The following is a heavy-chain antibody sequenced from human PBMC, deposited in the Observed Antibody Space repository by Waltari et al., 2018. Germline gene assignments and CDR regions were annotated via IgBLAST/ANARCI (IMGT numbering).Heavy chain of an antibody. CDR2: FSPKNGDK. CDR3: ARDGPGAGNDDFDY. V-gene: IGHV1-2*02. CDR1: GSSFTGYY. D-gene: IGHD3-10*01. Sequence: QVQLAQSGAEEKKPGASVTVSCKASGSSFTGYYTTGARQAPGQGLEWMGWFSPKNGDKKYAQKFQGRVTMTRDTSINTAYMELSSLTSDDTAVYYCARDGPGAGNDDFDYWGQGTLVSVSS. J-gene: IGHJ4*02.